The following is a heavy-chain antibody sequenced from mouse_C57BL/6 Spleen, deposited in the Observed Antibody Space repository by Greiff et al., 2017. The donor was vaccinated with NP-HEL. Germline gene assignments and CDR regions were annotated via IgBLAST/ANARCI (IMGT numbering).Heavy chain of an antibody. J-gene: IGHJ4*01. CDR3: ARYYGSSYDAMDY. CDR2: IYPKSGNT. D-gene: IGHD1-1*01. V-gene: IGHV1-81*01. Sequence: QVQLQQSGAELARPGASVKLSCTASGYTFTSYGISWVKQRTGQGLEWIGEIYPKSGNTYYNEKFKGKATLTADKSSSTAYMELRSLTSEDSAVYFCARYYGSSYDAMDYWGQGTSVTVSS. CDR1: GYTFTSYG.